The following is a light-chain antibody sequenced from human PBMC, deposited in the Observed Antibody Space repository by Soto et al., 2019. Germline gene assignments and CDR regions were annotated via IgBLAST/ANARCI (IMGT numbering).Light chain of an antibody. CDR1: QSIRSS. CDR2: DAS. V-gene: IGKV1-5*01. J-gene: IGKJ1*01. CDR3: QQYNSYST. Sequence: DIQMTQSPSSLSASVGDRVTITCRTSQSIRSSLNWYQQKPGKAPKLLIYDASSLESGVPSRFSGSGSGTEFTLTISSLQPDDFATYYCQQYNSYSTFGQGTKVEIK.